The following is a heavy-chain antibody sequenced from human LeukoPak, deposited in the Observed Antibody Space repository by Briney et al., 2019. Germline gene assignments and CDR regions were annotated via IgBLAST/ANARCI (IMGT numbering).Heavy chain of an antibody. Sequence: GGSLRLSCAVSGITLRNYGMSWVRQAPGKGLEWVAGISDSGGSTNYADSVKGRFTISRDNPKNTLYLQMYSLRAEDTAAYFCAKRGVVIRVILVGFHKEAYYFDSWGQGALVTVSS. CDR3: AKRGVVIRVILVGFHKEAYYFDS. D-gene: IGHD3-22*01. CDR1: GITLRNYG. J-gene: IGHJ4*02. CDR2: ISDSGGST. V-gene: IGHV3-23*01.